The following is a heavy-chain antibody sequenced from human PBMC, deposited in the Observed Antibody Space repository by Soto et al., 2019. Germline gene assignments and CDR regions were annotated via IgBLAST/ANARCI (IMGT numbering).Heavy chain of an antibody. CDR2: IYSSGNT. CDR3: ARDFPDGSGYYEGAFDI. Sequence: QVQLQESGPGLVKPSETLSLTCTVSGGSISSYYWSWVRQPPGKGLEWIGYIYSSGNTNYNPSLKSRATISIDTSENQFSLKLSSMTAADTAVYYCARDFPDGSGYYEGAFDIWGQGTKVTVSS. CDR1: GGSISSYY. D-gene: IGHD3-22*01. V-gene: IGHV4-59*01. J-gene: IGHJ3*02.